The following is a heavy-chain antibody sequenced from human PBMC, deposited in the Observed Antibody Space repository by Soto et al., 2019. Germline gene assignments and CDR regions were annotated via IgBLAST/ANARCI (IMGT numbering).Heavy chain of an antibody. D-gene: IGHD1-26*01. Sequence: SVKVSCKASGGTFSSYAISWVRQAPGQGLEWMGGIIPIFGTANYAQKFQGRVTITADESTSTAYMELSSLRSEDTAVYYCARDCPGATTRAFDIWGQGTMVTVSS. CDR3: ARDCPGATTRAFDI. CDR1: GGTFSSYA. J-gene: IGHJ3*02. V-gene: IGHV1-69*13. CDR2: IIPIFGTA.